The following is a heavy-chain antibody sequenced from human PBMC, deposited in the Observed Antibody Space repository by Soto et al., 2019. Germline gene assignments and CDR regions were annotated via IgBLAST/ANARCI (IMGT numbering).Heavy chain of an antibody. Sequence: QVQLVESGGGVVQPGRSLRLSCAVSGFTVNTYGMHWVRQAPGKGLEGVAFISLDGGTTFYADSVKGLFTISRDNSMNTLFLEMNSLRGDDMAVSYCTGEVASGYWGQGTLVTLSS. J-gene: IGHJ4*02. CDR1: GFTVNTYG. CDR2: ISLDGGTT. V-gene: IGHV3-30*03. CDR3: TGEVASGY. D-gene: IGHD2-8*02.